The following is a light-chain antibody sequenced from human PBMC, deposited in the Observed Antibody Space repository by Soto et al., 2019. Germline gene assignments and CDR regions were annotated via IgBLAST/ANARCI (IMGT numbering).Light chain of an antibody. CDR1: HTVTSNY. J-gene: IGKJ1*01. CDR3: QQYGGSPRT. Sequence: EIVLTQSPDTLSLSPGERATLSCRASHTVTSNYLAWYQQKTGQAPRLLIYGASSKATYIPDRFSGSGSGTDFTLTISRLETEDFAVYYCQQYGGSPRTFGQGTKVEI. V-gene: IGKV3-20*01. CDR2: GAS.